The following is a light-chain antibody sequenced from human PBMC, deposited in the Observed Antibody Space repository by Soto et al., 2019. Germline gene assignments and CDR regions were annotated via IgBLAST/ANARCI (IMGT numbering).Light chain of an antibody. J-gene: IGLJ1*01. Sequence: ALAQPASVSRSPGQSITISCTGTSSDVGGYNYVSWYQQHPGKAPKLMIYEVTNRPSGVSDRFSGSKSGNTASLTISGLQAEDEADYYCTSYTGTNTRYVFGTGTKVTVL. V-gene: IGLV2-14*01. CDR2: EVT. CDR3: TSYTGTNTRYV. CDR1: SSDVGGYNY.